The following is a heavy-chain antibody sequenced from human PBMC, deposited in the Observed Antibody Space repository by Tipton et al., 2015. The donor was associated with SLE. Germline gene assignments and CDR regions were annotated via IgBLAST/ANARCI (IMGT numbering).Heavy chain of an antibody. CDR2: INRDGSET. J-gene: IGHJ6*02. V-gene: IGHV3-7*01. CDR1: GFTFSNSW. Sequence: SLRLSCAASGFTFSNSWMSWVRQAPGKGLEWVAKINRDGSETNYMDSVKGRFTISRDNAKNSLYLQMNSLRAEDTAAYYCARDGYYYAMDVWGQGTTVTVSS. CDR3: ARDGYYYAMDV.